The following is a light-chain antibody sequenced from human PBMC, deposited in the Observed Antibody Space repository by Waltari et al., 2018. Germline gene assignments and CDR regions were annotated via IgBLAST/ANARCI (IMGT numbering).Light chain of an antibody. V-gene: IGLV1-36*01. CDR2: YDD. CDR1: SSNIGNNA. CDR3: AAWDDSLNAVV. Sequence: QSVLTQPPSVSEAPRQRVTISCSGSSSNIGNNAVNWYQRLPGEAPKLLIYYDDLLPSGVSDRFSGSKSGTSASMAIGGLLSEDEGDYYCAAWDDSLNAVVFGGGTK. J-gene: IGLJ2*01.